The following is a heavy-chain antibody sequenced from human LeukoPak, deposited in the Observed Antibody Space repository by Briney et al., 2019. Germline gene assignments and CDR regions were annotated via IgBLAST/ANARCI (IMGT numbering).Heavy chain of an antibody. D-gene: IGHD6-6*01. CDR3: ARAVYSSSSVDY. CDR2: IYHSGST. CDR1: GYSISSSYY. Sequence: PSETLSLTCTVSGYSISSSYYWGWIRQPPGKGLEWIGSIYHSGSTYYNPSLKSRVTISVDTSKNHFSLRLSSVTAADTAVYYCARAVYSSSSVDYWGQGTLVTVSS. V-gene: IGHV4-38-2*02. J-gene: IGHJ4*02.